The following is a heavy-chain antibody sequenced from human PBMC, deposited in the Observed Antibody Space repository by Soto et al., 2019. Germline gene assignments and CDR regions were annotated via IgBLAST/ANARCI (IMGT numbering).Heavy chain of an antibody. D-gene: IGHD1-7*01. CDR3: TADLQNRRYAWDFC. CDR1: GFSFSDAW. CDR2: IKTNSGSAAT. J-gene: IGHJ4*02. Sequence: EVQLAVSGGGFVKPGGSLRLSCAVSGFSFSDAWLNWVRQAPGKGLEWVGRIKTNSGSAATDDSAPVTGRFIISRDDSKNTLFLQLNRLQAMDTAAYYCTADLQNRRYAWDFCWGQGTLVTVSS. V-gene: IGHV3-15*07.